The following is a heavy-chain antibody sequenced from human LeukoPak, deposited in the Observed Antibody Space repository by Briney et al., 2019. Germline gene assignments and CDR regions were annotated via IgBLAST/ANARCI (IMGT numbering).Heavy chain of an antibody. CDR3: ASGSGSYRTPYYYMDV. V-gene: IGHV3-7*03. D-gene: IGHD3-10*01. CDR2: INVDDTSK. Sequence: GGSLRLSCAASGFTFSTSWMTWVRQAPGKGLERVAIINVDDTSKSYPDSVKGRFTISRDNSKNTLYLQMNSLRAEDTAVYYCASGSGSYRTPYYYMDVWGTGTTVTVSS. CDR1: GFTFSTSW. J-gene: IGHJ6*03.